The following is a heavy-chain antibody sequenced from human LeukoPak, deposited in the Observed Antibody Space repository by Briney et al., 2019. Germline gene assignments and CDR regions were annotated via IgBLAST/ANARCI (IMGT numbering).Heavy chain of an antibody. CDR3: ARVAYSYGFWFDP. CDR1: GGSISSGDYY. J-gene: IGHJ5*02. V-gene: IGHV4-30-2*01. Sequence: KASETLSLTCTVSGGSISSGDYYWSWIRQPPGKGLEWIGYIYHSGSTYYNPSLKSRVTISVDRSKNQFSLKLSSVTAADTAVYFCARVAYSYGFWFDPWGQGTLVTVSS. CDR2: IYHSGST. D-gene: IGHD5-18*01.